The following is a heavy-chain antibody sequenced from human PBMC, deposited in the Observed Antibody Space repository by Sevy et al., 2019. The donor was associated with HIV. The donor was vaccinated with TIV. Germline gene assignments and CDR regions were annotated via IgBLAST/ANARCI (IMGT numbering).Heavy chain of an antibody. CDR2: MNPNSGNT. CDR3: ARVWYSSGWYGPLYYFDY. CDR1: GYTFTSYD. D-gene: IGHD6-19*01. V-gene: IGHV1-8*01. Sequence: ASVKVSCKASGYTFTSYDINWVRQATGQGLEWMGWMNPNSGNTGYAQKFQGRVTMTRNTSISTAYMELSSLRPEDTAVYYCARVWYSSGWYGPLYYFDYWGQGTLVTVSS. J-gene: IGHJ4*02.